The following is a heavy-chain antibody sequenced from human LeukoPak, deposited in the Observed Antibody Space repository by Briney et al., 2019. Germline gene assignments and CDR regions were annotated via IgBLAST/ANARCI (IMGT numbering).Heavy chain of an antibody. CDR2: IWYDGSNK. CDR1: GFTFSSYG. J-gene: IGHJ4*02. CDR3: ARGGYGDYKTDY. D-gene: IGHD4-17*01. V-gene: IGHV3-33*01. Sequence: PGGSLRLSCAASGFTFSSYGMHWVRQAPGKGLEWVAVIWYDGSNKYYADSVKGRFTISRDNSKNTLYLQMNSLRAEDTAVYYCARGGYGDYKTDYWGQGTLVTVSS.